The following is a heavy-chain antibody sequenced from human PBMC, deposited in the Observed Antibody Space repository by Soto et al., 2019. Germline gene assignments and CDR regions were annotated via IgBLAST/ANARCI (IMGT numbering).Heavy chain of an antibody. CDR1: GGSFSGYN. V-gene: IGHV4-34*01. Sequence: QVQLHQWGAGLLKPSETLSLMCAVYGGSFSGYNWTWVRQPPGEGLEWIGEINHSGNTDYNPSLKSRVTISVDTSKNQISLRVTSVTAADTAMYYCARASADRTGTTFFDYWGRGTRVTVSS. D-gene: IGHD1-1*01. CDR3: ARASADRTGTTFFDY. CDR2: INHSGNT. J-gene: IGHJ4*02.